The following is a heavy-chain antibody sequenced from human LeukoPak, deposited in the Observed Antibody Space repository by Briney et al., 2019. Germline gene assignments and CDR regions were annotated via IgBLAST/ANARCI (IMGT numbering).Heavy chain of an antibody. Sequence: GGSLRLSCAASGNYWTHWVRQAPGKGLVWVSHINSDGSWTSYADSVKGRFTISKDNAKNTVYLQMNSLRAEDSALYYCARGGRGSAAVVAPRSFDIWGQGTMVTVSS. D-gene: IGHD3-22*01. J-gene: IGHJ3*02. V-gene: IGHV3-74*01. CDR2: INSDGSWT. CDR3: ARGGRGSAAVVAPRSFDI. CDR1: GNYW.